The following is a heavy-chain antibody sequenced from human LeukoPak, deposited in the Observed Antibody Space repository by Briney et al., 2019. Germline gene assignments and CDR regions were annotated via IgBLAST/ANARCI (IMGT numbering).Heavy chain of an antibody. J-gene: IGHJ4*02. CDR2: MNPCSGNT. Sequence: GASVTVSCKASGYTFTSYDINWVRQATGQGLEWMGWMNPCSGNTGLAQKFQGRVNMTSNTSTSTAYMELSSLRSEDTAVYFCARASRQVKGYDSAGYYYFGYWGQGAVVTVSS. V-gene: IGHV1-8*01. D-gene: IGHD3-22*01. CDR1: GYTFTSYD. CDR3: ARASRQVKGYDSAGYYYFGY.